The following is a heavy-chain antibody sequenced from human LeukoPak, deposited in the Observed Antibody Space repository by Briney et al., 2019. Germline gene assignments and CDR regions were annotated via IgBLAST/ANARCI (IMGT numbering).Heavy chain of an antibody. J-gene: IGHJ4*02. CDR1: AFTFSSQW. CDR2: IISEGKST. D-gene: IGHD2-21*01. CDR3: ASTPPERCSGHDCYPYFDY. Sequence: GGSLRLSCVSSAFTFSSQWMHWVRQVAGRRPMWVSGIISEGKSTAYADSVKGRFTISRDNARNTMYLQMNSLRAEDTAVYYCASTPPERCSGHDCYPYFDYWGQGTLVTVSS. V-gene: IGHV3-74*03.